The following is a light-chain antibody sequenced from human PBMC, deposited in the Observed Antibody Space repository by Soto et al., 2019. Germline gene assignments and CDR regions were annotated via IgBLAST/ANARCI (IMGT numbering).Light chain of an antibody. CDR3: QQRYNWPWT. V-gene: IGKV3-11*01. CDR2: DAS. J-gene: IGKJ1*01. Sequence: VVLTQSPATLSLSPGERVTLSCRASQSVRKYLGWYQQKPGQAPRLLIYDASSRATDIPPRFSGSGSGTDFTLTISALEPEDLAVYYCQQRYNWPWTFGQGTKVDIK. CDR1: QSVRKY.